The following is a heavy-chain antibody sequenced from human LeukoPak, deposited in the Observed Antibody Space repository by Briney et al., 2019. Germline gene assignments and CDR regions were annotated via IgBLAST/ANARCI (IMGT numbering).Heavy chain of an antibody. V-gene: IGHV3-21*01. D-gene: IGHD3-22*01. CDR3: ARVITYYYDSSGYLSQFDY. Sequence: GGSLGLSCAASGFTFSSYSMNWVRQAPGKGLEWVSSISSSSSYIYYADSVKGRFTISRDNAKNSLYLQMNSLRAEDTAVYYCARVITYYYDSSGYLSQFDYWGQGTLVTVSS. J-gene: IGHJ4*02. CDR2: ISSSSSYI. CDR1: GFTFSSYS.